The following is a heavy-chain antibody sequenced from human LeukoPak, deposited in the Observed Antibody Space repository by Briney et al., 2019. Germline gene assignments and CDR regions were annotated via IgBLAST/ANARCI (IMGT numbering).Heavy chain of an antibody. Sequence: GGSLRLSCAASGFTFSNYAMSWVRQAPGKGLEWVSSMSGSGGSTYYADSVKGRFTISRDNSKNTLYLQMNNLRPEDTALYYCAKNQGQWLVPVDYWGQGTLVTVSS. D-gene: IGHD6-19*01. V-gene: IGHV3-23*01. CDR2: MSGSGGST. CDR1: GFTFSNYA. J-gene: IGHJ4*02. CDR3: AKNQGQWLVPVDY.